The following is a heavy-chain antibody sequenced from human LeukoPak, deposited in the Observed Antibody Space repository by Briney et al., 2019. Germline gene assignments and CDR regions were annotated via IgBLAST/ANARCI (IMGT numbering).Heavy chain of an antibody. CDR2: ISAYNGNT. CDR3: ARERVAVVVVPAAIRFGYYYYGMDV. Sequence: GASVKVSCKASGYTFTSYGISWVRQAPGQGLEWMGWISAYNGNTHYAQKLQGRVTMTTDTSTSTAYMELRSLRSDDTAVYYCARERVAVVVVPAAIRFGYYYYGMDVWGQGTTVTVSS. D-gene: IGHD2-2*01. J-gene: IGHJ6*02. CDR1: GYTFTSYG. V-gene: IGHV1-18*01.